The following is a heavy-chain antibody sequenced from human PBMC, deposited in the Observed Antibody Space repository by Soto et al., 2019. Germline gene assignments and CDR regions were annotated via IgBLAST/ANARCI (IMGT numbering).Heavy chain of an antibody. V-gene: IGHV1-2*04. CDR2: INPNSGGT. D-gene: IGHD1-26*01. CDR3: ARDMVGATSTYYYYVMDV. Sequence: ASVKVSCKASGYTFTGYYMHWVRQAPGQGLEWMGWINPNSGGTNYAQKFQGWVTMTRDTSISTAYMELSRLRSDDTAVYYCARDMVGATSTYYYYVMDVWGQGTTVTVSS. CDR1: GYTFTGYY. J-gene: IGHJ6*02.